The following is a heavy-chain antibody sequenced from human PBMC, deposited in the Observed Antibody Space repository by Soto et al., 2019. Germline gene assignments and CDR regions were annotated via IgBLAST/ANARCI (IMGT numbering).Heavy chain of an antibody. CDR1: GFTFSSYA. CDR3: ASEYTGFDY. D-gene: IGHD1-1*01. CDR2: ISYDGSNK. J-gene: IGHJ4*02. V-gene: IGHV3-30-3*01. Sequence: PGESLRLSCAASGFTFSSYAMHWVRQAPGKGLEWVAVISYDGSNKYYADSVKGRFTISRDNSKNTLYLQMNSLRAEDTAVYYCASEYTGFDYWGQGTLVTVSS.